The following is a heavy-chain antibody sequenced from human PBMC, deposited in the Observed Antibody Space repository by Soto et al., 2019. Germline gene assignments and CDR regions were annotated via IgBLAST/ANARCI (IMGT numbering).Heavy chain of an antibody. Sequence: SETLSLTCTVSGDSISSYYWSWIRQPPGKGLEWIGYIYYSGSTNYNPSLKSRVTISVDTSKNQFSLKLSSVTAADTAVYYCARDPCAARSSSSCTHAHKTGMDVWGQGTSLTV. D-gene: IGHD6-13*01. V-gene: IGHV4-59*01. CDR2: IYYSGST. CDR1: GDSISSYY. J-gene: IGHJ6*02. CDR3: ARDPCAARSSSSCTHAHKTGMDV.